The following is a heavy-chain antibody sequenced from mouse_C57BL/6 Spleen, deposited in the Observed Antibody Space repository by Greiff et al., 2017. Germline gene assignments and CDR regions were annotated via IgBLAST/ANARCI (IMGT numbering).Heavy chain of an antibody. J-gene: IGHJ1*03. CDR2: ISSGSSTI. Sequence: DVKLVESGGGLVKPGGSLKLSCAASGFTFSDYGMHWVRQAPEKGLEWVAYISSGSSTIYYADTVKGRFTISRDNAKNTLFLQMTSLRSEDPAMYYCARFYDYDRYFDVWGTGATVTVSS. D-gene: IGHD2-4*01. CDR3: ARFYDYDRYFDV. CDR1: GFTFSDYG. V-gene: IGHV5-17*01.